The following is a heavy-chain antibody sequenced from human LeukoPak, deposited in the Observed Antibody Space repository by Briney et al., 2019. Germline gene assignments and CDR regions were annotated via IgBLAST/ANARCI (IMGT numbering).Heavy chain of an antibody. CDR1: GGSITTHY. CDR3: AKEVEMATQFDY. Sequence: PSDTLSLTCAVSGGSITTHYWSWIRQPAGKGLEWIGRISITGSTNYNPSLKRRVTMSIDTSKNQFSLNLSSVTAADTAVYYCAKEVEMATQFDYWDQGTLVTVSS. CDR2: ISITGST. V-gene: IGHV4-4*07. D-gene: IGHD5-24*01. J-gene: IGHJ4*02.